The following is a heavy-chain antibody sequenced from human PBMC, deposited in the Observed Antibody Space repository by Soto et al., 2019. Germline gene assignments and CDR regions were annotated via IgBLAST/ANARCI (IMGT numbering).Heavy chain of an antibody. CDR2: IYYSGST. V-gene: IGHV4-39*01. D-gene: IGHD3-3*01. CDR1: GGSISSSSYY. CDR3: VRLFPGGIFGVVIRDGYFDY. Sequence: SETLSLTCTVSGGSISSSSYYWGWIRQPPGKGLEWIGSIYYSGSTYYNPSLKSRVTISVDTSKNQFSLKLSSVTAADTAVYYCVRLFPGGIFGVVIRDGYFDYWGQGTLVTVSS. J-gene: IGHJ4*02.